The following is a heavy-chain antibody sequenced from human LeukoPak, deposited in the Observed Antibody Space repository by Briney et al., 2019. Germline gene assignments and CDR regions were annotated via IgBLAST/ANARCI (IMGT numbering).Heavy chain of an antibody. Sequence: SVKVSCKASGGTFSSYAISWVRQAPGQGLEWMGRIIPIFGTANYAQKFQGSVTITADKSTSTDYMELSSLRSEDTAVYYCARDDCSSTSCYGLPACRGQGTLVTVSS. CDR1: GGTFSSYA. CDR2: IIPIFGTA. D-gene: IGHD2-2*01. V-gene: IGHV1-69*06. J-gene: IGHJ4*02. CDR3: ARDDCSSTSCYGLPAC.